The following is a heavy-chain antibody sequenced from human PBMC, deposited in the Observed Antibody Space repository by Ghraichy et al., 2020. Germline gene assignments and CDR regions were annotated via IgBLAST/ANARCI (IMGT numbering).Heavy chain of an antibody. CDR1: GFTFSDYY. J-gene: IGHJ6*02. Sequence: GESLNISCAASGFTFSDYYMSWIRQAPGKGLEWVSYISSSGSTIYYADSVKGRFTISRDNAKNSLYLQMNSLRAEDTAVYYCAREGKGEYCSSTSCYYYYYYGMDVWGQGTTVTVSS. CDR2: ISSSGSTI. D-gene: IGHD2-2*01. CDR3: AREGKGEYCSSTSCYYYYYYGMDV. V-gene: IGHV3-11*01.